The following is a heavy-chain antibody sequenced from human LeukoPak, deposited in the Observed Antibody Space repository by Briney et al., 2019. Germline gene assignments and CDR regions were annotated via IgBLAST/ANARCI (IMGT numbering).Heavy chain of an antibody. J-gene: IGHJ4*02. CDR3: ARLLGPYQLLSGIGY. Sequence: SETLSLTCTVSGGSISSGSYYWSWIRQPPGKGLEWIGHIYNSESTNYNPSLKSRVTISADTSKNQFSLKLSTVTAADTAVYYCARLLGPYQLLSGIGYWGQGTLVTVSS. V-gene: IGHV4-61*01. D-gene: IGHD2-2*01. CDR2: IYNSEST. CDR1: GGSISSGSYY.